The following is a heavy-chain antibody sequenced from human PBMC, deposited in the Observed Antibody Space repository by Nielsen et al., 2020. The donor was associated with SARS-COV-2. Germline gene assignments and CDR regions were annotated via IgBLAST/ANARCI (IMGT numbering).Heavy chain of an antibody. V-gene: IGHV4-59*12. D-gene: IGHD3-10*01. CDR3: ARDAGGSGSNYNPAFDL. J-gene: IGHJ4*02. Sequence: WIRQPPGKGLEWIGYIYYSGSTNYNPSLKSRVTISVDTSKDQFSLKLSSVTAADTAVYYCARDAGGSGSNYNPAFDLWGQGTLVTVSS. CDR2: IYYSGST.